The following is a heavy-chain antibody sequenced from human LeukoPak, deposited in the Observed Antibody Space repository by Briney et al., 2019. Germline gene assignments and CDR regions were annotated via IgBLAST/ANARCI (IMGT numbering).Heavy chain of an antibody. CDR3: ARGGQVAPQPGNWFDP. CDR1: GYTFISNY. CDR2: INPSGGSP. V-gene: IGHV1-46*01. Sequence: ASVKVSCKAYGYTFISNYLYWVRQAPGQGLEWVGIINPSGGSPSYAQKFQGRVTMTRDMSTSTVYMTLSSLKSEDTAVYYCARGGQVAPQPGNWFDPWGQGTLATVSS. D-gene: IGHD2-2*01. J-gene: IGHJ5*02.